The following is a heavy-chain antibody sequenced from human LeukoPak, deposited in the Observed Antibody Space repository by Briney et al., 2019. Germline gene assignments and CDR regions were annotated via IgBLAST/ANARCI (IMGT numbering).Heavy chain of an antibody. CDR1: GFTFRSYA. CDR3: VKGDYGDYPYYFDY. Sequence: PGGSLRLSCSAAGFTFRSYAMYWVRQAPGKGLEYVSGISSNGNSTYYADSVKGRFTISRDNSKNTLYLQMSSLRAEDTAVYYCVKGDYGDYPYYFDYWGQGTLVTVSS. D-gene: IGHD4-17*01. V-gene: IGHV3-64D*09. J-gene: IGHJ4*02. CDR2: ISSNGNST.